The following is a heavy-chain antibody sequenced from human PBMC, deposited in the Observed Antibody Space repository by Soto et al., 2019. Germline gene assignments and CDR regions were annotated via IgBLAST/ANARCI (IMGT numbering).Heavy chain of an antibody. D-gene: IGHD1-26*01. CDR2: ISGSGGST. Sequence: GGSLRLSCAASGFTFSSYAMSWVRQAPGKGLEWVSAISGSGGSTYYADSVKGRFTISRVNSKNTLYLQMNSLRAEDTGVYYCAKDLLSGSYYAFDIWGQGTMVTVSS. V-gene: IGHV3-23*01. CDR1: GFTFSSYA. J-gene: IGHJ3*02. CDR3: AKDLLSGSYYAFDI.